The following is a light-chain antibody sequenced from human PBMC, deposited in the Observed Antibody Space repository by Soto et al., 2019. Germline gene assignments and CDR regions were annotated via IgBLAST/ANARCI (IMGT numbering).Light chain of an antibody. V-gene: IGKV4-1*01. J-gene: IGKJ2*01. Sequence: DIILTQSPDSLAVSLGERATINCKSSQIVLYISNNENYLAWYQQKPGQPPKVLISWASTRDSGVPDRFTGNGSGTDFTLSISSLQAEDGAVYFWQQYYSVPSFGKGTKLEIK. CDR2: WAS. CDR1: QIVLYISNNENY. CDR3: QQYYSVPS.